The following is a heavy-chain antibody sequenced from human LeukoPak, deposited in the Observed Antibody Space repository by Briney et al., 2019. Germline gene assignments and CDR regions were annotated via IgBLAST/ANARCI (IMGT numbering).Heavy chain of an antibody. CDR1: GFTVSSNY. Sequence: GGSLRLSCAASGFTVSSNYMSWVRQAPGKGLEWVSVIYSGGSTYYADSVKGRFTISRDDSKNTLYLQMNSLRAEDTAVYYCARGQGGYGDYYFDYWGQGTLVTVSS. CDR2: IYSGGST. J-gene: IGHJ4*02. V-gene: IGHV3-66*01. D-gene: IGHD4-17*01. CDR3: ARGQGGYGDYYFDY.